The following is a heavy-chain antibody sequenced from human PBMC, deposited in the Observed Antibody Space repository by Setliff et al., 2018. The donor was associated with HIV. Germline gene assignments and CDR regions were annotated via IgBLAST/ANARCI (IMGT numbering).Heavy chain of an antibody. CDR3: ARRRGQKATGWYYFDF. D-gene: IGHD6-19*01. CDR2: IYHSGNT. Sequence: KSSETLSLTCSVSGGPITSNTYFWDWIRQAPGKGLEWIGSIYHSGNTYYNPSLKSRVSISVDTSKRQFSLKLTSVTAGDSALYYCARRRGQKATGWYYFDFWGQG. V-gene: IGHV4-39*01. CDR1: GGPITSNTYF. J-gene: IGHJ4*02.